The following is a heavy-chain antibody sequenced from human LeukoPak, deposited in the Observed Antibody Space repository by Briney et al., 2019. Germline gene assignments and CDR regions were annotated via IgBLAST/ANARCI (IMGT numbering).Heavy chain of an antibody. J-gene: IGHJ5*02. Sequence: ASVKVSCKASGYTFTGYYMHWVRQAPGQGLEWMGWINPNSGGTNYAQKFQGWVTMTRDTSISTAYMELSRLRSDDTAVYYCARGFVVVPAAITSGNWFDPWGQGTLVTVSS. V-gene: IGHV1-2*04. CDR1: GYTFTGYY. CDR3: ARGFVVVPAAITSGNWFDP. D-gene: IGHD2-2*01. CDR2: INPNSGGT.